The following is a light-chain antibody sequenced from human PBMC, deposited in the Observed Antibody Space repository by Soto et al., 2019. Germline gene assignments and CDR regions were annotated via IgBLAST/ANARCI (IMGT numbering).Light chain of an antibody. J-gene: IGKJ1*01. CDR3: QQYNNWPWG. Sequence: EIVMTQSPATLSVSPGERATLSCRASQSVSSNLAWYHQKPGQAPRLLIYGASTRATGIPARFSGSGSGTEFTLTISSLQSEDFAVYYCQQYNNWPWGFGQGTKVEVK. CDR1: QSVSSN. V-gene: IGKV3-15*01. CDR2: GAS.